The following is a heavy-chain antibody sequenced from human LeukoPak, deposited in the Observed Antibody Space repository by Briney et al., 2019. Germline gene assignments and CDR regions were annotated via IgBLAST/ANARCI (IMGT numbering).Heavy chain of an antibody. V-gene: IGHV3-53*01. D-gene: IGHD2-2*01. Sequence: GGSLRLSCAASGFTVSSNYMSWVHQAPGKGLEWVSVIYSGGSTYYADSVKGRFTISRDNSKNTLYLQMNSLRAEDTAVYYCASGVVVPAATNGYYYYGMDVWGQGTTVTVSS. CDR1: GFTVSSNY. J-gene: IGHJ6*02. CDR3: ASGVVVPAATNGYYYYGMDV. CDR2: IYSGGST.